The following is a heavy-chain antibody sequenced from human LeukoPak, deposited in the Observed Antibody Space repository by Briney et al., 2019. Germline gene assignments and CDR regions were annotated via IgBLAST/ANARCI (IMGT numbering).Heavy chain of an antibody. CDR2: INPNSGGT. Sequence: ASVKVSCKASGYTFTGYYMHWVRQAPGQGLEWMGWINPNSGGTNYAQKFQGRVTMTRDTSISTAYMELSRLTSDDTAVYYCARLTYCTNGVCYRDWGQGTLVTVSS. V-gene: IGHV1-2*02. CDR1: GYTFTGYY. D-gene: IGHD2-8*01. CDR3: ARLTYCTNGVCYRD. J-gene: IGHJ4*02.